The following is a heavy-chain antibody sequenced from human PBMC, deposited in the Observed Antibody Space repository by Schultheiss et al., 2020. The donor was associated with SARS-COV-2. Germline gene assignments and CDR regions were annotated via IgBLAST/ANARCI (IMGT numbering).Heavy chain of an antibody. J-gene: IGHJ4*02. CDR1: GFTFSRYA. CDR2: ITGSGDDT. Sequence: GGSLRLSCAASGFTFSRYAMSWVRQAPGKGLEWVSDITGSGDDTYYADSVKGRFTISRDNSKNTLYLQMNSLRAEDTAVYYCARDIAVAGTDYWGQGTLVTVSS. V-gene: IGHV3-23*01. CDR3: ARDIAVAGTDY. D-gene: IGHD6-19*01.